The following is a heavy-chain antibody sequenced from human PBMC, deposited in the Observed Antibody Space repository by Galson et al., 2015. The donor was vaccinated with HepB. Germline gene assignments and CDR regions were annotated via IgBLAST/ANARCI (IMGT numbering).Heavy chain of an antibody. CDR3: ARDWWVGAAAGLGYYYYGMDV. V-gene: IGHV4-4*02. CDR2: IYHSGST. CDR1: GGSISSSNW. D-gene: IGHD6-13*01. Sequence: SETLSLTCAVSGGSISSSNWWSWVRQPPGKGLEWIGEIYHSGSTNYNPSLKSRVTISVDKSKNQFSLKLSSVTAADTAVYYCARDWWVGAAAGLGYYYYGMDVWGQGTTVTVSS. J-gene: IGHJ6*02.